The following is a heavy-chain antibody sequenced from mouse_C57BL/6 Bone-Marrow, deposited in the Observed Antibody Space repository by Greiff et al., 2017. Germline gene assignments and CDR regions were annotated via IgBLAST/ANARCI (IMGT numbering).Heavy chain of an antibody. V-gene: IGHV2-2*01. Sequence: QVQLKESGPGLVQPSQSLSITCTVSGFSLTSYGVHWVRQSPGKGLEWLGVIWSGGSTDYNAAFISRLSISKDNSKSQVFLKMNSLQADDTAIYYCARNWGLLPYWYFDVWGTGTTVTVSS. CDR3: ARNWGLLPYWYFDV. D-gene: IGHD2-3*01. J-gene: IGHJ1*03. CDR2: IWSGGST. CDR1: GFSLTSYG.